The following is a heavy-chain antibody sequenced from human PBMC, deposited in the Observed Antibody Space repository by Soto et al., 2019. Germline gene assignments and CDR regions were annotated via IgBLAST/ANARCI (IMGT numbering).Heavy chain of an antibody. V-gene: IGHV1-18*01. D-gene: IGHD1-1*01. CDR1: GYTFTSYG. CDR2: ISAHNGNT. Sequence: QVHLVQSGAEVKKPGASVKVSRKASGYTFTSYGITWVRQAPGQGLEWMGWISAHNGNTDYAQKVQGRVIVTRDTSTSTAYMELRSLRSDDTAVYYCARGRYGDYWGQGALVTVSS. J-gene: IGHJ4*02. CDR3: ARGRYGDY.